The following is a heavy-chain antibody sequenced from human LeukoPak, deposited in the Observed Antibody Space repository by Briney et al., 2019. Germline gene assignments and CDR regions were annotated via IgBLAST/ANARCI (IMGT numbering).Heavy chain of an antibody. CDR2: IYSGGST. V-gene: IGHV3-53*01. Sequence: SGGSLRLSCAASGFTVSSNYMNWVRQAPGKGLEWVSVIYSGGSTYYADSVKGRFTISRDNSKNTLYLQMNSLRAEDTAVYYCARDVSYGWYYFDYWGQGTLVTVSS. J-gene: IGHJ4*02. D-gene: IGHD5-18*01. CDR3: ARDVSYGWYYFDY. CDR1: GFTVSSNY.